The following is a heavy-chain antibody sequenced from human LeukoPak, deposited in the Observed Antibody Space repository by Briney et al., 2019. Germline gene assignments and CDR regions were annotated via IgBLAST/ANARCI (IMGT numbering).Heavy chain of an antibody. CDR1: GFSLSTSGMC. D-gene: IGHD4/OR15-4a*01. J-gene: IGHJ4*02. CDR3: TLKPTIASAPAY. V-gene: IGHV2-5*02. Sequence: SGPTLVNPTQTLTLTCSFSGFSLSTSGMCVGWIRQPPEEALEWLALIYWDDDKRYSPSLRSRLTITKDTSKNQVVLTMTDMDPVDTATYYCTLKPTIASAPAYWGRGTLVSVSS. CDR2: IYWDDDK.